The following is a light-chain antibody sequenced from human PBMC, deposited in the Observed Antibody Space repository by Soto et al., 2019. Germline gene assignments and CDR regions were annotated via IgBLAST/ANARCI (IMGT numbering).Light chain of an antibody. Sequence: VMTQSPATLSVSPGERATLPCRASRRFNSELAWYQQKPGQAPRLLIYGASSRATDIPARFSGSGSGTEFTLAISSLQSEDFAVYYCQQYSDWPWTFGQGTKVEIK. CDR3: QQYSDWPWT. CDR2: GAS. J-gene: IGKJ1*01. CDR1: RRFNSE. V-gene: IGKV3-15*01.